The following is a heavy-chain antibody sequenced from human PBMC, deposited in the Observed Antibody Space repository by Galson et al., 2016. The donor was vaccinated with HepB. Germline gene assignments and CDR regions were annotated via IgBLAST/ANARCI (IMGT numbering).Heavy chain of an antibody. V-gene: IGHV3-11*01. Sequence: SLRLSCAASGFTVSDYYMSWIRQAPGKGLEWVSYIGGVGEMKFYGDSVKGRFTISRDNAKNSVFLEMKNLRDETTAIYYCARSFAGYIPGDDSWGQGTLVPVSS. CDR1: GFTVSDYY. J-gene: IGHJ4*02. CDR2: IGGVGEMK. CDR3: ARSFAGYIPGDDS. D-gene: IGHD5-18*01.